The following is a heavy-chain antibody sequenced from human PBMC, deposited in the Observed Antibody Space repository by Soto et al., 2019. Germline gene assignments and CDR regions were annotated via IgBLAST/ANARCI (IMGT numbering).Heavy chain of an antibody. CDR1: GYSFTNYW. V-gene: IGHV5-51*01. J-gene: IGHJ4*02. Sequence: PGESLKISCKGSGYSFTNYWIGWVRQVPGKGLEWMGITHPADSDTRYSPSFQGQVTISADKSTNTAYLQWSSLRASDTAIYYCARHSGIVNAYKGKGSVVIPDYWGQGTLVTVSS. CDR2: THPADSDT. D-gene: IGHD1-26*01. CDR3: ARHSGIVNAYKGKGSVVIPDY.